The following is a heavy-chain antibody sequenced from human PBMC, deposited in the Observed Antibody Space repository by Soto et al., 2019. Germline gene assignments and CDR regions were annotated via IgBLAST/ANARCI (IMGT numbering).Heavy chain of an antibody. J-gene: IGHJ5*02. D-gene: IGHD6-25*01. CDR1: GGSISSGGYY. V-gene: IGHV4-31*03. CDR3: ARGKRLRPNWFDP. CDR2: IYYSGIT. Sequence: QVQLQESGPGLVKPSQTLSLTCTVSGGSISSGGYYWSWIRQHPGKGLAWIGYIYYSGITYYNPSLKSRVTISVDTSKNQFSLKLSSVTAADTAVYYCARGKRLRPNWFDPWGQGTLVTVSS.